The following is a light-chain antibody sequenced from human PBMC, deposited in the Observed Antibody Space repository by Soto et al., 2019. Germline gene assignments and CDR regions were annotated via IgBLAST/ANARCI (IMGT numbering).Light chain of an antibody. J-gene: IGLJ2*01. CDR2: NDE. CDR1: RFNIGRYS. CDR3: GAWDGTMDGPV. Sequence: QSVLTQPPSASGTPGQTVTMSCSGSRFNIGRYSVNWYQQFPGSAPKLLIYNDEQRPSGVPDRFSGSKSGTSMSLAISRLQPEDEADYFCGAWDGTMDGPVLGGGTQLTVL. V-gene: IGLV1-44*01.